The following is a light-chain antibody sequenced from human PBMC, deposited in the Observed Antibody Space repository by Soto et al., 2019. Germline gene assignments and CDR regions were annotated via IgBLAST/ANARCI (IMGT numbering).Light chain of an antibody. Sequence: DIQMTQSPSTLSASVGDRVTITCRASQRISSYLNWYQHKPGKAPKLLIYAASSLQSGVPSRFSGSGSGTDFTLTISTLQPEDFATYYCHQTFSTRSWTFGQGTKVDIK. J-gene: IGKJ1*01. CDR3: HQTFSTRSWT. CDR2: AAS. V-gene: IGKV1-39*01. CDR1: QRISSY.